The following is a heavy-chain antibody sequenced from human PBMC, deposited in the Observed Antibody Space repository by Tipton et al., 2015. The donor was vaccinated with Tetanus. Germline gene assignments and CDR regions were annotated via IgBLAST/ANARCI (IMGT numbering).Heavy chain of an antibody. CDR2: AYYSGTT. D-gene: IGHD2-21*01. CDR1: GGSISSSSYY. J-gene: IGHJ4*02. Sequence: LRLSCTVSGGSISSSSYYWGWIRQPPGKGLEWVGSAYYSGTTYYNASLESRVTISINKAKTQFSLKLASVTAADTAVYYCARANSQSSKKGPFDSWGQGTLVTVSS. CDR3: ARANSQSSKKGPFDS. V-gene: IGHV4-39*07.